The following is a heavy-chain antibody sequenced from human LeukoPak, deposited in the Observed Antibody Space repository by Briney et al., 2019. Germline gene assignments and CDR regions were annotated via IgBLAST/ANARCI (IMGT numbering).Heavy chain of an antibody. D-gene: IGHD2-15*01. Sequence: PGGSLGLSCAASGFSFSSYAMSWVRQAPGKGLEWVSAISGSGTTTYYADSVKGRFTISRDNSKNTLYLQMNSLRAEDTAVYYCARDPPRYCSGGSCYPDYWGQGTLVTVSS. CDR1: GFSFSSYA. J-gene: IGHJ4*02. V-gene: IGHV3-23*01. CDR2: ISGSGTTT. CDR3: ARDPPRYCSGGSCYPDY.